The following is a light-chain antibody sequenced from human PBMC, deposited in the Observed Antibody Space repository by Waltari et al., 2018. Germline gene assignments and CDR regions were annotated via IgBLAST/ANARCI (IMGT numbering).Light chain of an antibody. Sequence: SSELTQDPAVSVALGQTVRITCQGDSLRRYYASWYQQRPGQAPLLVLYGQDNRPSGIPDRFSGSTSGNTASLTITGAQAEDEADYYCLSRDTSSTRLFGGGTRLTV. V-gene: IGLV3-19*01. CDR1: SLRRYY. CDR3: LSRDTSSTRL. J-gene: IGLJ2*01. CDR2: GQD.